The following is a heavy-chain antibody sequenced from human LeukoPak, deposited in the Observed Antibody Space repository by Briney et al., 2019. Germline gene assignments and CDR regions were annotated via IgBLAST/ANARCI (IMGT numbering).Heavy chain of an antibody. CDR1: GGSFSGYY. V-gene: IGHV4-34*01. J-gene: IGHJ4*02. D-gene: IGHD3-22*01. CDR2: INHSGST. CDR3: ARGAMIVDPRSYTLAY. Sequence: SETLSLTCADYGGSFSGYYWRWIRQPPGKGLEWIEEINHSGSTNYNPSLKSRVTISVDTSKNQFSLKLSSVTAADTAVYYCARGAMIVDPRSYTLAYWGQWTLVTVSS.